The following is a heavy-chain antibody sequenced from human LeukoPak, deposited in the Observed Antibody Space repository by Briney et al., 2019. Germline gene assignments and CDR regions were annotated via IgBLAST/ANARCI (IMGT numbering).Heavy chain of an antibody. CDR1: GFTFSTYW. CDR2: IKQDGSEK. V-gene: IGHV3-7*03. D-gene: IGHD6-13*01. Sequence: PGGSLRLSCAASGFTFSTYWMSWVRQAPGKGLEWVANIKQDGSEKYYVDSVKGRFIISRDNARNSLYLQMNSLRDEDTAVYYCARGQTGYSSSWRRYYYYGMDVWGQGTTVTVSS. CDR3: ARGQTGYSSSWRRYYYYGMDV. J-gene: IGHJ6*02.